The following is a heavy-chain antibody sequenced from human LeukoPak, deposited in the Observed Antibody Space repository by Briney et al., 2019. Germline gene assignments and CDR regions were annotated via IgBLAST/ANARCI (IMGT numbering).Heavy chain of an antibody. CDR2: INPNSGGT. CDR1: GYTFTGYY. V-gene: IGHV1-2*02. Sequence: GASVKVSCKASGYTFTGYYMHWVRQAPGQGLEWMGWINPNSGGTNYAQKFQGRVTMTRDTSISTAYMELSRLRSDDTAVYYCAIAAPAHNNWFDPWGQGTLVTVSS. J-gene: IGHJ5*02. CDR3: AIAAPAHNNWFDP. D-gene: IGHD6-13*01.